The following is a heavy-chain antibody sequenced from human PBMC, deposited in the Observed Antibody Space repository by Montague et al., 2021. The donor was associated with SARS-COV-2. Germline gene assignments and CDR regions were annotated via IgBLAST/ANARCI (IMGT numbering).Heavy chain of an antibody. Sequence: SETLSLTCSSFGGCYCNYYWRRIRQPPGKEPEWFGEVNQSGTTIYNPSVKSGVTISEDTSKNQFYLRLNSVTAADTAVYYCARGRRPVVVPGAGPAGRAFDIWGKGTMVTVSS. CDR1: GGCYCNYY. D-gene: IGHD2-2*01. CDR3: ARGRRPVVVPGAGPAGRAFDI. CDR2: VNQSGTT. J-gene: IGHJ3*02. V-gene: IGHV4-34*01.